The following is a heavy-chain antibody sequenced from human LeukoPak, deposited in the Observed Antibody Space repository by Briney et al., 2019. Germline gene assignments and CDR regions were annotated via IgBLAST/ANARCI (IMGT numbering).Heavy chain of an antibody. CDR3: ASAGAIVVVPAARYYYYGMDV. V-gene: IGHV3-30*03. D-gene: IGHD2-2*01. J-gene: IGHJ6*02. Sequence: GGSLRLSCAASGFTFSSDGMHWVRQAPGKGLEWVAVISYDGSNKYYADSVKGRFTISRDNSKNTLYLQMNSLRAEDTAVYYCASAGAIVVVPAARYYYYGMDVWGQGTTVTVSS. CDR2: ISYDGSNK. CDR1: GFTFSSDG.